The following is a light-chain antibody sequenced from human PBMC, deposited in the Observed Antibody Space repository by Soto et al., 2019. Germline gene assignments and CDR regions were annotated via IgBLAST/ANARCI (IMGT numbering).Light chain of an antibody. Sequence: EIVLTQSPATLSSFPGDRVTLSCRASQAVNTRLAWYQHKPGQAPRLLIYLASNRAAGVPARFSGSGSGTDFPLTISDVEREDFEVYYCHQRQSWPRTFGQGTKVDIK. CDR3: HQRQSWPRT. V-gene: IGKV3-11*01. CDR1: QAVNTR. CDR2: LAS. J-gene: IGKJ1*01.